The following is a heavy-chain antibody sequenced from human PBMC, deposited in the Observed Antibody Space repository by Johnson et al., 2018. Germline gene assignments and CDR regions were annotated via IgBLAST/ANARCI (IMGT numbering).Heavy chain of an antibody. Sequence: VQLVQSGGGLVQPGGSLRLSCTASGITLSNYAMSWVRQTPGKGLESVSAITGSGETTFYADAVKGRCTISRDNSRNTLYLQMNSLRAEDPAVYYCARRSSDMDVWGKGTTFTVSS. CDR2: ITGSGETT. J-gene: IGHJ6*03. D-gene: IGHD6-25*01. CDR1: GITLSNYA. V-gene: IGHV3-23*04. CDR3: ARRSSDMDV.